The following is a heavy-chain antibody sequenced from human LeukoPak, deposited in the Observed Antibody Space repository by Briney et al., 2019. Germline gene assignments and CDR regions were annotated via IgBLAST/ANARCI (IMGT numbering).Heavy chain of an antibody. J-gene: IGHJ4*02. CDR3: ATDPFYSSGWYNRHY. Sequence: GASVKVSCKVSGYTLTELSMHWVRQAPGKGLEWMGGFDPEDGETIYAQKFQGRVTMTEDTSTDTAYMELSSLRSEDTAVYYCATDPFYSSGWYNRHYWGQGTLVTVSS. CDR1: GYTLTELS. D-gene: IGHD6-19*01. V-gene: IGHV1-24*01. CDR2: FDPEDGET.